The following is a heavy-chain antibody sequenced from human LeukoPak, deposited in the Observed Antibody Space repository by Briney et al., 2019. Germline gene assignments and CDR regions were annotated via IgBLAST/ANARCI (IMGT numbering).Heavy chain of an antibody. J-gene: IGHJ4*02. Sequence: PSETLSLTCTVSGGSISSYYWSWIRQPPGKGLEWIGYIYYSGSTNYNPSLKSRVTISVDTSKNQFSLKLSSVTAADTAVYYCARSSGWVNYFDYWGQGTLVTVSS. CDR1: GGSISSYY. V-gene: IGHV4-59*01. CDR2: IYYSGST. D-gene: IGHD6-19*01. CDR3: ARSSGWVNYFDY.